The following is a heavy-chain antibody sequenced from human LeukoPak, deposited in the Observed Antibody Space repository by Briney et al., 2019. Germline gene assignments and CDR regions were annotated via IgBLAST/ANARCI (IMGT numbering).Heavy chain of an antibody. V-gene: IGHV3-74*01. J-gene: IGHJ6*03. Sequence: QTGGSLILSCAASGFTFSSYWMHWVRQAPGKGLVWVSRINSDGSSTSYADSVKGRFTISRDNAKNTLYLQMNSLRAEDTAVYYCARGLVVPAAMGDYYYYMDVWGKGTTVTVSS. CDR3: ARGLVVPAAMGDYYYYMDV. CDR2: INSDGSST. D-gene: IGHD2-2*01. CDR1: GFTFSSYW.